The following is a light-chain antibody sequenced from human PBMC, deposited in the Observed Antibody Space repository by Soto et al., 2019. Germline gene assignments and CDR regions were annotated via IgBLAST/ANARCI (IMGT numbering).Light chain of an antibody. Sequence: SYELTQAPSVSVAPGQTASITCGANNIGGRSVHWHQKKPGQAPVLGVYDDDARPSGIPGRFSGSNSGNTATLTITRVEAGDEADYYCQVWDDSRDQQVFGGGTMLTVL. CDR2: DDD. J-gene: IGLJ3*02. CDR3: QVWDDSRDQQV. V-gene: IGLV3-21*02. CDR1: NIGGRS.